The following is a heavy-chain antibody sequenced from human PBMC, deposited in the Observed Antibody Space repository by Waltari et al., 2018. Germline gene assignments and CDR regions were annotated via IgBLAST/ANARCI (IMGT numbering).Heavy chain of an antibody. Sequence: QVQLQESGPGLVKPSETLSLTCTVSGGSISSYYWSWIRQPPGKGLEWFGYIYYSGSTNYNPSLKSRVTISVDTSKNQFSLKLGSVTAADTAGYYCAGTYYYGSGSYYWGQGTLVTVSS. J-gene: IGHJ4*02. CDR2: IYYSGST. D-gene: IGHD3-10*01. CDR1: GGSISSYY. CDR3: AGTYYYGSGSYY. V-gene: IGHV4-59*01.